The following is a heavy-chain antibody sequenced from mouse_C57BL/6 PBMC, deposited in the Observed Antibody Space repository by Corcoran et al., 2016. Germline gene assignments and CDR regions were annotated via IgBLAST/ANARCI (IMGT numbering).Heavy chain of an antibody. Sequence: QVQLQQSGAELARPGASVKLSCKASDYTITSYGISWVKQRTGQGFEWIGEIYPRSGNTYYNEKFKGKATLTADKSSSTAYMELRSLTSEDSAVYFCARSPITTVVAVYYLDYWGQGTTLTVSS. CDR2: IYPRSGNT. J-gene: IGHJ2*01. V-gene: IGHV1-81*01. CDR1: DYTITSYG. CDR3: ARSPITTVVAVYYLDY. D-gene: IGHD1-1*01.